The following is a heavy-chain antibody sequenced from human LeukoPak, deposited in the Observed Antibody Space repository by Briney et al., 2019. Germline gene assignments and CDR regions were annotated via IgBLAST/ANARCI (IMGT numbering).Heavy chain of an antibody. CDR2: INHSGST. D-gene: IGHD2-15*01. CDR3: ARGSGYSYGRYCSGGSCPRSYGMDV. V-gene: IGHV4-34*01. Sequence: SETLSLTCAVYGGSFSGYYWSWIRQPPGKGLEWLGEINHSGSTNYNPSLKSRVTISVDTSKNQFSLKLSSVTAADTAVYYCARGSGYSYGRYCSGGSCPRSYGMDVWGQGTTVTVSS. J-gene: IGHJ6*02. CDR1: GGSFSGYY.